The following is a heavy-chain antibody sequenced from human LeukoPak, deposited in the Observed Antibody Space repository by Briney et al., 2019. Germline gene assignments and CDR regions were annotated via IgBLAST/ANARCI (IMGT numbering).Heavy chain of an antibody. CDR2: INYSGST. Sequence: SETLSLTCAVYGGSFSGYYWSWIRQPPGKGLEWMGEINYSGSTNYNPSLKSHVTISVDTSKNQFSLKLSSVTAADTAVYYCARGGAGYCSSTSCRRGYSYGIYDYWGQGTLVTVSS. V-gene: IGHV4-34*01. CDR3: ARGGAGYCSSTSCRRGYSYGIYDY. CDR1: GGSFSGYY. D-gene: IGHD2-2*01. J-gene: IGHJ4*02.